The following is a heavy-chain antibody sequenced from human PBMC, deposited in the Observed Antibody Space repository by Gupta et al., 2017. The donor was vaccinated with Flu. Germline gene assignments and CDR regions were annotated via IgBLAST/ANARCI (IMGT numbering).Heavy chain of an antibody. V-gene: IGHV3-30*18. J-gene: IGHJ6*02. CDR1: GSRFSTYG. Sequence: QVQLVESGGGVVQPGRALRLSCAASGSRFSTYGLYWVRLAPGKGLEWVAVVSYDGGQNNYADSVKGRFTISRDNAKNTLYLEMNSLRTEDTAVYYCAKDRVRRSSGYGMDVWGQGTTVTVSS. CDR2: VSYDGGQN. D-gene: IGHD6-25*01. CDR3: AKDRVRRSSGYGMDV.